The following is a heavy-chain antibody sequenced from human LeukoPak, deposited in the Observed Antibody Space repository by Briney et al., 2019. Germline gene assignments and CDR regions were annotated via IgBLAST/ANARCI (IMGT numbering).Heavy chain of an antibody. CDR3: ASHDGYCSSTSCRPS. Sequence: PGGSLRLSCAASGFTFSSYEMNWVRQAPGKGLEWVSYISSSGSTIYYADSVKGRFTISRDNAKNSLYLQMNSLRSEDTAVYYCASHDGYCSSTSCRPSWGQGTMVTVSS. V-gene: IGHV3-48*03. CDR1: GFTFSSYE. J-gene: IGHJ3*01. D-gene: IGHD2-2*01. CDR2: ISSSGSTI.